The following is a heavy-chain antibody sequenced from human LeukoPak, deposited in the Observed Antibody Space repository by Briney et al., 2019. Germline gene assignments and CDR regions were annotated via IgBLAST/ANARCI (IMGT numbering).Heavy chain of an antibody. CDR1: GITLSNYG. Sequence: GGSLRLSCAVSGITLSNYGMSWVRQAPGKGLEWVAGISDSGGSTNYADSVKGRFTISRDNPKNTLYLQMNSLRAEDTAVYFCAKRGVVIRVILVGFHKEAYYFDSWGQGALITVSS. V-gene: IGHV3-23*01. CDR3: AKRGVVIRVILVGFHKEAYYFDS. D-gene: IGHD3-22*01. CDR2: ISDSGGST. J-gene: IGHJ4*02.